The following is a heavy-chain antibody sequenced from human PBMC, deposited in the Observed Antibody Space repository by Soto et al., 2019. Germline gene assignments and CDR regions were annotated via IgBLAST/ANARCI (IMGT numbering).Heavy chain of an antibody. CDR2: IYHSGST. CDR3: ARGIEVGITGTNWFDP. CDR1: GGSISSGGYS. D-gene: IGHD1-20*01. V-gene: IGHV4-30-2*01. J-gene: IGHJ5*02. Sequence: QLQLQESGSGLVKPSQTLSLTCAVSGGSISSGGYSWSWIRQPPGKGLEWIGYIYHSGSTYYNPSLKSRVTISVDRSKNQFYLKLSSVTAADTAVYYCARGIEVGITGTNWFDPWGQGTLVTVSS.